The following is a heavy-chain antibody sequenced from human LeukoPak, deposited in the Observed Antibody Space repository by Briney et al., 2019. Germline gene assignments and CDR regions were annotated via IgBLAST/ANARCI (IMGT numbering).Heavy chain of an antibody. D-gene: IGHD4-17*01. J-gene: IGHJ6*02. CDR3: ARHRIIDWRTVTQNYGMDV. CDR1: GGSISSSSYY. Sequence: SETLSLTCTVSGGSISSSSYYWGWIRLPPGKGLEWIGSIYYSGSTYYNPSLKSRVTISVDTSKNQFSLKLSSVTAADTAVYYCARHRIIDWRTVTQNYGMDVWGQGTTVTVSS. CDR2: IYYSGST. V-gene: IGHV4-39*01.